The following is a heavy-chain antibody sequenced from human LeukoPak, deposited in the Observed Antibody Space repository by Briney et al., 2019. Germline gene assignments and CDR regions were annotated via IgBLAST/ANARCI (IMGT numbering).Heavy chain of an antibody. CDR1: GGSISSGDYY. D-gene: IGHD4-17*01. CDR2: IYYSGST. J-gene: IGHJ3*02. CDR3: ARETGDYDAFDI. V-gene: IGHV4-30-4*08. Sequence: SQTLSLTCTVSGGSISSGDYYWSWIRQPPGKGLEWIGYIYYSGSTYYNPSLKSRVTISVGTSKNQFSLKLSSVTAADTAVYYCARETGDYDAFDIWGQGTMVTVSS.